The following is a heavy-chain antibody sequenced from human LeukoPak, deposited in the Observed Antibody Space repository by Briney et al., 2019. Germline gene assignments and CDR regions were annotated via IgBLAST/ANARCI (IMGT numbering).Heavy chain of an antibody. CDR2: INHIGDT. D-gene: IGHD2-21*01. CDR3: ARGVIDARLQD. Sequence: PSETLSLTCAVYGGSFSGYYWSWIRQPPGKGLEWIGEINHIGDTYYNPSLTSRVSISVDKSKSQFSLKLTSVTAADTGVYYCARGVIDARLQDWGQGTLVTVSS. V-gene: IGHV4-34*01. CDR1: GGSFSGYY. J-gene: IGHJ4*02.